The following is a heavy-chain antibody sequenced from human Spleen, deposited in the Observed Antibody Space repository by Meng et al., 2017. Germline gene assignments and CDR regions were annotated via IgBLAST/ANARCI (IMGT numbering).Heavy chain of an antibody. CDR3: ARGGKDYYDSSGYLIDY. CDR1: GGSISSGGYY. CDR2: IYYSGST. V-gene: IGHV4-31*03. J-gene: IGHJ4*02. D-gene: IGHD3-22*01. Sequence: QVQLQEPGPGRVKPSQTLSLTCTVSGGSISSGGYYWSWIRQHPGKGLEWIGYIYYSGSTYYNPSLKSRVTISVDTSKNQFSLKLSSVTAADTAVYYCARGGKDYYDSSGYLIDYWGQGTLVTVSS.